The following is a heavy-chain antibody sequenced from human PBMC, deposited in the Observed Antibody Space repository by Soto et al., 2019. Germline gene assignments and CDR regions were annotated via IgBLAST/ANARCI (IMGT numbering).Heavy chain of an antibody. Sequence: QVQLVQSGAEVKKPGASVKVSCKASGYTFTSYGISWVRQAPGQGLEWMGWISAYNGNTNYAQKLQGRDTMTTDTSTSTAHMALRSLSSDDTAVYYCASPLYQRPPTAYYYYYGMDVWGQGTTVTVSS. V-gene: IGHV1-18*01. D-gene: IGHD2-2*01. J-gene: IGHJ6*02. CDR2: ISAYNGNT. CDR1: GYTFTSYG. CDR3: ASPLYQRPPTAYYYYYGMDV.